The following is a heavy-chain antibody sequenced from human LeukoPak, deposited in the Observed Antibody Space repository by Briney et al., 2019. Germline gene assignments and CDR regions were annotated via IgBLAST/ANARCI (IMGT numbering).Heavy chain of an antibody. CDR1: GGSISSGSYY. D-gene: IGHD3-22*01. CDR3: ARDPSYHYYDRSGYGDY. V-gene: IGHV4-61*02. Sequence: SETLSLTCTVSGGSISSGSYYWSWIRQPAGKGLEWIGCIYTSGSTNYNPSLKSRVTISVDTSKNQFSLKLSSVTAADTAVYYCARDPSYHYYDRSGYGDYWGQGTLVTVSS. CDR2: IYTSGST. J-gene: IGHJ4*02.